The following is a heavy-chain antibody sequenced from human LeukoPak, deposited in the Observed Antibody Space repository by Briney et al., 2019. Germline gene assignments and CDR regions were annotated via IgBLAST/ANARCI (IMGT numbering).Heavy chain of an antibody. CDR2: ISVSGGST. J-gene: IGHJ4*02. Sequence: PGGCLRLSCAASGFTFSSYARSWVRQAPGKGLGWVSAISVSGGSTYYAVSVKGRVTISRENSTNTLYLYMNSLRAEGTAVYYCAKGRVLRYFDWSPMFDYWGQGTLVTVSS. CDR1: GFTFSSYA. D-gene: IGHD3-9*01. V-gene: IGHV3-23*01. CDR3: AKGRVLRYFDWSPMFDY.